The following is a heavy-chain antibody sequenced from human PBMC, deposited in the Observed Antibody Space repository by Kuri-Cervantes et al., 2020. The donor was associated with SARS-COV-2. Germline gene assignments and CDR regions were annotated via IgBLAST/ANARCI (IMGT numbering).Heavy chain of an antibody. CDR2: IYYSGST. CDR3: ARAGVGDFWSGYYGMDV. V-gene: IGHV4-31*03. D-gene: IGHD3-3*01. CDR1: GGSISSGGYY. Sequence: SETLSLTCTVSGGSISSGGYYWSWIRQHPGKGLEWIGYIYYSGSTYYNPSLKGRVTISVDTSKNQFSLKLSSVTAADTAVYYCARAGVGDFWSGYYGMDVWGQGTTVTVSS. J-gene: IGHJ6*02.